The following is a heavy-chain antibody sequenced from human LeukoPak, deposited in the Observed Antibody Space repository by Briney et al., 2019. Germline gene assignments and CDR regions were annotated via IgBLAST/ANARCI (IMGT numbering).Heavy chain of an antibody. CDR2: ISYDGSNK. J-gene: IGHJ4*02. V-gene: IGHV3-30-3*01. D-gene: IGHD6-19*01. Sequence: PGRSLRLSCAASGFTFSSYAMHWVRQAPGKGLEWVAVISYDGSNKYYADSVKGRFTIPRDNSKNTLYLQMNSLRAEDTAVYYCARVGYSSGWYFDYWGQGTLVTVSS. CDR3: ARVGYSSGWYFDY. CDR1: GFTFSSYA.